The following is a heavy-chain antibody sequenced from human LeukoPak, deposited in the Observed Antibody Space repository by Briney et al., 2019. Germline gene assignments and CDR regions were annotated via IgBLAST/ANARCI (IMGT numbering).Heavy chain of an antibody. CDR3: AREYSGRCIHAFHS. J-gene: IGHJ3*02. D-gene: IGHD6-13*01. CDR1: GFTFSSYG. V-gene: IGHV3-33*08. CDR2: IQYDVSSE. Sequence: QPGGSLRLSCAASGFTFSSYGMHWVRQAPGKGLEWVAFIQYDVSSEYYADSVKGRFTVSRDNSKNTLYLQMNGLRAEDTAVYYCAREYSGRCIHAFHSWGQGTMVTVSS.